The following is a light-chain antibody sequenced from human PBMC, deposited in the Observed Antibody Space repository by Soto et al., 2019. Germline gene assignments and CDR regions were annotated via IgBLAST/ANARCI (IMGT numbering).Light chain of an antibody. Sequence: DIQMTQSPSSLSASVGDRVTITCRASHSISSYLNWYQQKPGKAPNLLIYAASNLQTGVPSRFSGRGSGTDFTLTISSLQPAEFATYYWQQSYSSKWTFGQGTKVEIK. CDR2: AAS. CDR1: HSISSY. J-gene: IGKJ1*01. CDR3: QQSYSSKWT. V-gene: IGKV1-39*01.